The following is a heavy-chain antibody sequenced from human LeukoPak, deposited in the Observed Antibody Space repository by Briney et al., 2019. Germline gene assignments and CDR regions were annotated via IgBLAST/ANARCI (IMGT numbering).Heavy chain of an antibody. Sequence: SETLSLTCTVSGGSITSGTSYWGWVRQPPGRGLEWIVTFYSTGSTHDNPSLRNRFTISVDTSKNQFSLRLSSVTAADTAIYYCAREGRDYYDRSGYSPDYWGQGTLVTVSS. D-gene: IGHD3-22*01. J-gene: IGHJ4*02. CDR1: GGSITSGTSY. CDR3: AREGRDYYDRSGYSPDY. CDR2: FYSTGST. V-gene: IGHV4-39*07.